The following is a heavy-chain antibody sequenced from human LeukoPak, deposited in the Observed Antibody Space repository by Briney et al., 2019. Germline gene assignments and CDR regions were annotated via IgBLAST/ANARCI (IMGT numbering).Heavy chain of an antibody. D-gene: IGHD6-19*01. Sequence: PGGSLRLSCAASGFTFSSYSMNWVRQAPGKGLEWVSYISSSSSTIYYADSVKGRFTISRDNAKNSLYLQMNSLRAEDTAVYYCARRRYSSGSHFDYWGQGTLVTVSS. J-gene: IGHJ4*02. CDR1: GFTFSSYS. CDR3: ARRRYSSGSHFDY. V-gene: IGHV3-48*04. CDR2: ISSSSSTI.